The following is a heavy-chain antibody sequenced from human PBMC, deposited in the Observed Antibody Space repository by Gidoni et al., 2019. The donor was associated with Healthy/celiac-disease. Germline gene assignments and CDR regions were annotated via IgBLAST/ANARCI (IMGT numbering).Heavy chain of an antibody. CDR2: IYSGGST. V-gene: IGHV3-53*01. Sequence: EVQLVESGGGLIQPGGSLRLSCAASGFTVSSNYMSWVRQAPGKGLEWVSVIYSGGSTYYADSVKGRFTISRDNSKNTLYLQMNSLRAEDTAVYYCARELYGGNSDPYFDYWGQGTLVTVSS. CDR1: GFTVSSNY. D-gene: IGHD4-17*01. CDR3: ARELYGGNSDPYFDY. J-gene: IGHJ4*02.